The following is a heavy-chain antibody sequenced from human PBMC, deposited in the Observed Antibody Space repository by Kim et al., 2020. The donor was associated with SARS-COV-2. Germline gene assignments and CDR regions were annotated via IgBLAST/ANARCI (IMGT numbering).Heavy chain of an antibody. CDR1: GFTFSSYG. CDR2: ITNNGSNK. Sequence: GGSLRLSCAASGFTFSSYGMHWVRQAPGKGLEWVSAITNNGSNKYYADSVKGRFTISRDNSKTTLYLQMNSLRAEDTAVYYCARGRDILTGYYIDYWGQGTLVTVSS. CDR3: ARGRDILTGYYIDY. V-gene: IGHV3-30*03. D-gene: IGHD3-9*01. J-gene: IGHJ4*02.